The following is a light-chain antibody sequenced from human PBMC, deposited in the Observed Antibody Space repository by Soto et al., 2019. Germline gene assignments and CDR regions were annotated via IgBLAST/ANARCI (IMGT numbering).Light chain of an antibody. CDR1: QNIRSS. J-gene: IGKJ2*01. CDR3: QQYDIWPPYT. CDR2: DAS. V-gene: IGKV3-15*01. Sequence: EVVMTQSPASLSASPGERVTLSCRASQNIRSSLAWYQQRPGQAPRLLINDASTRATGIPPRFSGDGSGTEFTVTISSLQSEDFAIYYCQQYDIWPPYTFGQGTKVEF.